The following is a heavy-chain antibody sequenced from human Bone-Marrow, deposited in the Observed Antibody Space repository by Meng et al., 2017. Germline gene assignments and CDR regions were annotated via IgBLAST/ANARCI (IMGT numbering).Heavy chain of an antibody. Sequence: GGSLRLSCAASGFTFSSYEMNWVRQAPGKGLEWVSYISSSGSTIYYADSVKGRFTISRDNAKNSLYLQMNSLRAEDTAVYYCAREKKYYYGSGSAFDIWGQGTMVTVSS. CDR3: AREKKYYYGSGSAFDI. V-gene: IGHV3-48*03. CDR2: ISSSGSTI. D-gene: IGHD3-10*01. J-gene: IGHJ3*02. CDR1: GFTFSSYE.